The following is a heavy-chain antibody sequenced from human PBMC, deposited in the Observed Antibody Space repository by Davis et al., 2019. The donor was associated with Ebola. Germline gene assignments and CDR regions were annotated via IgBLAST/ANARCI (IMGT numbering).Heavy chain of an antibody. J-gene: IGHJ6*02. CDR3: ARAAGSNYFWAENYYYGMDV. CDR1: GFTFSSYA. D-gene: IGHD4-11*01. Sequence: GESLKISCAASGFTFSSYAMHWVRQAPGKGLEWVAVISYDGSNKYYADSVKGRFTISRDNSKNTLYLQMNSLRAEDTAVYYCARAAGSNYFWAENYYYGMDVWGQGTTVTVSS. CDR2: ISYDGSNK. V-gene: IGHV3-30-3*01.